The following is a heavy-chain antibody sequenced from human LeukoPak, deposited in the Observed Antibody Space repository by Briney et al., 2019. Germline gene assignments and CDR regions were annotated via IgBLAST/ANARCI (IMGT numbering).Heavy chain of an antibody. V-gene: IGHV3-23*01. CDR2: ISGSGVTT. CDR1: GFTFSSYA. CDR3: APGGAYGLGTWFDP. J-gene: IGHJ5*02. D-gene: IGHD3-10*01. Sequence: PGGSLRLSCEASGFTFSSYAMSWVRQAPGKGLEWVSGISGSGVTTYYADSVKGRFTISRDNSKSTLFLQLNSLRAEDTALYYCAPGGAYGLGTWFDPWGQGTLVSVSS.